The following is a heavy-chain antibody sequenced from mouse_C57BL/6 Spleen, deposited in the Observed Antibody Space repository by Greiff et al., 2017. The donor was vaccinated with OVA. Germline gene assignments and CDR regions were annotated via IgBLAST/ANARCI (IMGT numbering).Heavy chain of an antibody. CDR3: ARGDGYYGKFAY. D-gene: IGHD2-3*01. CDR2: IDPSDSET. V-gene: IGHV1-52*01. Sequence: VQLQQPGAELVRPGSSVKLSCKASGYTFTSYWMHWVRQRPIQGLEWIGTIDPSDSETHYNQKFKDKATLTVDKSSSTAYMQLSSLTSEDSAVYCGARGDGYYGKFAYWGQGTLVTVSA. J-gene: IGHJ3*01. CDR1: GYTFTSYW.